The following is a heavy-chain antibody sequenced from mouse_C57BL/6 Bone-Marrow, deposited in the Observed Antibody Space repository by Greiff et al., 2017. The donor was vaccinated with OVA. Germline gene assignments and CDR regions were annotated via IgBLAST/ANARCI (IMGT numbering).Heavy chain of an antibody. D-gene: IGHD1-1*01. CDR2: IYPGSGST. CDR3: ARPLTTVVATKDY. J-gene: IGHJ2*01. CDR1: GYTFTSYW. Sequence: QVQLKQPGAELVKPGASVKMSCKASGYTFTSYWITWVKQRPGQGLEWIGDIYPGSGSTNYNEKFKSKATLTVDTSSSTAYMQLSSLTSEDSAVYYCARPLTTVVATKDYWGQGTTLTVSS. V-gene: IGHV1-55*01.